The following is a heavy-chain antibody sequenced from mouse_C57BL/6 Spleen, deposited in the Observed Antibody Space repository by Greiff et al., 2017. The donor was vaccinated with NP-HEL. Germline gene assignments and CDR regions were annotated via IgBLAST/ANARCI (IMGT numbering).Heavy chain of an antibody. V-gene: IGHV5-17*01. J-gene: IGHJ1*03. Sequence: EVKLVESGGGLVKPGGSLKLSCAASGFTFSDYGMHWVRQAPEKGLEWVAYISSGSSTIYYADTVKGRFTISRDNAKNTLFLQMTSLRSEDTAMYYCARASKHFDVWGTGTTVTVSS. CDR2: ISSGSSTI. CDR3: ARASKHFDV. D-gene: IGHD6-1*01. CDR1: GFTFSDYG.